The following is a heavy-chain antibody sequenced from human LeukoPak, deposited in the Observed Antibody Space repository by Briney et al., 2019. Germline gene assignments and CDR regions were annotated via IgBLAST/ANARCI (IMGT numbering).Heavy chain of an antibody. CDR1: GFTFSSYW. V-gene: IGHV3-7*01. CDR2: IKQDGSEK. J-gene: IGHJ4*02. Sequence: PGGSLRLSCAASGFTFSSYWMSWVRQAPGKGLEWVANIKQDGSEKYYVDSVKGRFTISRDNANNSLYLQMNSLRAEDTAVYYCARDVGGYSGYDSVRTLYYFGYWGQGTLVTVSS. D-gene: IGHD5-12*01. CDR3: ARDVGGYSGYDSVRTLYYFGY.